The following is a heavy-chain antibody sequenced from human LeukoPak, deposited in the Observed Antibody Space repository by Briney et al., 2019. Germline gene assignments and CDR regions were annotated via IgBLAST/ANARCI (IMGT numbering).Heavy chain of an antibody. Sequence: SETLSLTCAVYGGSFSGYYWSWIRQPPGKGLEWIGEINHSGSTNYNPSLKSRVTISVDTSKNQFSLKLSSVTAADAAVYYCARTGSSLSGSLGCWGQGTLVTVSS. CDR2: INHSGST. J-gene: IGHJ4*02. D-gene: IGHD6-6*01. V-gene: IGHV4-34*01. CDR3: ARTGSSLSGSLGC. CDR1: GGSFSGYY.